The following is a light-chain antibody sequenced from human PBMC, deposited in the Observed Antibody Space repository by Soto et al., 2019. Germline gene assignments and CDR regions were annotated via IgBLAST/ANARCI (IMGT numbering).Light chain of an antibody. CDR3: QQSDSYALT. CDR1: RSINNL. CDR2: DVS. J-gene: IGKJ4*01. Sequence: DVQMTQSPSTLSASVGDRVTITCRASRSINNLLAWYQQKPWKAPKVHLYDVSTLESGVPSRFSGSGSGTEFTRTISSMQAEDGATYYCQQSDSYALTFGGGTRVETK. V-gene: IGKV1-5*01.